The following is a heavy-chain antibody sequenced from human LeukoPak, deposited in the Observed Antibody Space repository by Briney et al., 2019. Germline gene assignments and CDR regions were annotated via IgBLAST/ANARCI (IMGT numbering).Heavy chain of an antibody. CDR1: GYTFTAYN. CDR3: ARVPVGRVEVPAAMLDY. Sequence: ASVKVSCKTSGYTFTAYNMHWVRQAPGQGLEWMGWINPNSGGTNYAQKFQGRVTMTRDTSISTAYMELSRLRSDDTAVYYCARVPVGRVEVPAAMLDYWGQGTLATVSS. V-gene: IGHV1-2*02. D-gene: IGHD2-2*01. J-gene: IGHJ4*02. CDR2: INPNSGGT.